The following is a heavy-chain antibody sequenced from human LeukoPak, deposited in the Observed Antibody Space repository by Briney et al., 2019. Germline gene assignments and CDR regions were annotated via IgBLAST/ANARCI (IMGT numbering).Heavy chain of an antibody. CDR1: GFTFSSYE. Sequence: PGGSPRLSCVASGFTFSSYEMNWVRQAPGKGLEWVSYISSSGSTIYYADSVKGRFTISRDNAKNSLYLQMNSLRAEDTAVYYCAGARGYSGYDSRDGRYWGQGTLVTVSS. J-gene: IGHJ4*02. V-gene: IGHV3-48*03. D-gene: IGHD5-12*01. CDR3: AGARGYSGYDSRDGRY. CDR2: ISSSGSTI.